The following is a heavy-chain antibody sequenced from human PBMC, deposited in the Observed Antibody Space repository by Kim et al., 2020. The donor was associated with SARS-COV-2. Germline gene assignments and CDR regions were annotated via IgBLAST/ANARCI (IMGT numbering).Heavy chain of an antibody. V-gene: IGHV3-23*01. Sequence: TDDADSVKGRFTISRDNTNDTLYLQMNSLRVEDTAVYYCAKVGSSWYFDYWGQGTLVTVSS. CDR3: AKVGSSWYFDY. CDR2: T. J-gene: IGHJ4*02. D-gene: IGHD6-13*01.